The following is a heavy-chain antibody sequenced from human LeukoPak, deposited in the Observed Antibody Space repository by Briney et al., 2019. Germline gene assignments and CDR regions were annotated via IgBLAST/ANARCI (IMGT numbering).Heavy chain of an antibody. CDR2: IRSKAYGGTT. CDR3: TRAWDWRVSGSGSLFYFDY. V-gene: IGHV3-49*03. CDR1: GFTFCDYA. J-gene: IGHJ4*02. D-gene: IGHD3-10*01. Sequence: GGSLRLSCTASGFTFCDYAMSWFRQAPGKGLEWVGFIRSKAYGGTTEYAASVKGRFTISRDDSKSIAYLQMNSLKTEDTAVYYCTRAWDWRVSGSGSLFYFDYWGQGTLVTVSS.